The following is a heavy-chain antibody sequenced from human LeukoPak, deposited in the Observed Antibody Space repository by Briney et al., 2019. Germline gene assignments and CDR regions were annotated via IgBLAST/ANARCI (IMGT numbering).Heavy chain of an antibody. J-gene: IGHJ4*02. CDR1: GFIFSSYW. CDR2: IKKSGSET. Sequence: GGSLRLSCAASGFIFSSYWMSWVRQAPGKGLEWVAMIKKSGSETHYVDSVKGRFTISRDSARNSLYLQMSSLKADDTAVYYCASLDTAAIRTGGYWGQGTLVTVSS. CDR3: ASLDTAAIRTGGY. V-gene: IGHV3-7*01. D-gene: IGHD5-18*01.